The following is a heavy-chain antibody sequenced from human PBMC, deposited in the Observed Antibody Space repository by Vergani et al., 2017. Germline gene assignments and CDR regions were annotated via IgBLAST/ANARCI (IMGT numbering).Heavy chain of an antibody. D-gene: IGHD4-11*01. CDR2: IDHTGRP. CDR3: ASVNTETNGHLFYYYDMDV. J-gene: IGHJ6*02. V-gene: IGHV4-34*01. Sequence: QVQLQQWGGGLLKPSETLSLTCVVNGGSFTSYHWTWIRQSPGEGLECVGDIDHTGRPDYNPSLKSRLTMSVDKSRNQFSLTLNSVTATDTAIYFCASVNTETNGHLFYYYDMDVWGQGTAVTVS. CDR1: GGSFTSYH.